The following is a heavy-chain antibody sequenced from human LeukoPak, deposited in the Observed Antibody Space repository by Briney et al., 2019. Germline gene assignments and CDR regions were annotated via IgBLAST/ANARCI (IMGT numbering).Heavy chain of an antibody. Sequence: ASVKVSCKTIGGRFKSYGFSWVRQAPGQGLEWMGGIIPIFDRPTYAQKFEGRVTITADKSTNTTYMEITSLTSADSAVYYCARDHQSWYSGSYFYSYWGQGTLVTVSS. CDR2: IIPIFDRP. CDR1: GGRFKSYG. J-gene: IGHJ4*02. CDR3: ARDHQSWYSGSYFYSY. V-gene: IGHV1-69*06. D-gene: IGHD1-26*01.